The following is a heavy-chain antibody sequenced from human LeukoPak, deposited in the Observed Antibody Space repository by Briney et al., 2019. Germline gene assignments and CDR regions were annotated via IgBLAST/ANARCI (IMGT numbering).Heavy chain of an antibody. D-gene: IGHD2-15*01. Sequence: GGSLRLSCAASGISLSSYWMHWVRQAPGKGLVWVSRINNDGINTNYADSVKGRFTISKDNAKNTLYLQMNSLRAEDTAVYYCARDKGYSSDYWGQGTLVTVSS. J-gene: IGHJ4*02. CDR2: INNDGINT. CDR3: ARDKGYSSDY. V-gene: IGHV3-74*01. CDR1: GISLSSYW.